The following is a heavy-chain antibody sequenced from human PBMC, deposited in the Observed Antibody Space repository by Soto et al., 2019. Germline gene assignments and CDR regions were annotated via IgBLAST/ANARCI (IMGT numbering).Heavy chain of an antibody. Sequence: GGSLRLSCAASGFTFSRYWMYWVRQTPGKGLVWVSRINTDGSTTSYPDSVEGRFTVSRDNAKNMLYLQMNSLRPDDTAVYYCARVQVDGLPQYFDYWGQGTLVTVSS. V-gene: IGHV3-74*01. D-gene: IGHD3-16*01. CDR3: ARVQVDGLPQYFDY. J-gene: IGHJ4*02. CDR1: GFTFSRYW. CDR2: INTDGSTT.